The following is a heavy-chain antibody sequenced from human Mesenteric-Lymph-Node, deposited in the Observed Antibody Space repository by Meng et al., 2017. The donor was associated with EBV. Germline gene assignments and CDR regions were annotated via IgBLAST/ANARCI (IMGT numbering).Heavy chain of an antibody. Sequence: VQLVQSGAEVKKPGASLKVSCKAFVYTFSSYSITWVRQAPGQGLEWMGWISVHTGNTNYAQKLQDRVTMTTDTSTNTAYMELRSLRSDDTAVYFCARVADHYGSGSYDTWGQGTLVTVSS. CDR2: ISVHTGNT. J-gene: IGHJ5*02. CDR1: VYTFSSYS. D-gene: IGHD3-10*01. V-gene: IGHV1-18*01. CDR3: ARVADHYGSGSYDT.